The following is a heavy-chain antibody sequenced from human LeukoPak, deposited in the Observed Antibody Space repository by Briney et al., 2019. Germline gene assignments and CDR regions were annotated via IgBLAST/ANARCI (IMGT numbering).Heavy chain of an antibody. Sequence: GGSLRLSCAASGFTFSTYAMAWVHQAPGKGPEWVSGISGSGVHTYYPDSVKGRFTISRDNSKNTLYLQMNSLRAEDTAVYYCAKGGRILEWLLDYWGQGTLVTVSS. CDR3: AKGGRILEWLLDY. CDR1: GFTFSTYA. J-gene: IGHJ4*02. D-gene: IGHD3-3*01. V-gene: IGHV3-23*01. CDR2: ISGSGVHT.